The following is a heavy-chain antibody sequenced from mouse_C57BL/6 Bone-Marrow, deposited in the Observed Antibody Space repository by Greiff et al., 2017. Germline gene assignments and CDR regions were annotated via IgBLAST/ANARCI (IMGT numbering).Heavy chain of an antibody. Sequence: EVKLMESGPGLVKPSPSLSLTCSVTGYSITSGYYWNWIRQLTGNKLEWMGFISYDGSNNYNPSLKNRISITRDTSKNQFFLKLNSVTTEDTATYSCAVRLPTMAYWGQGTSVTVSS. CDR3: AVRLPTMAY. CDR1: GYSITSGYY. J-gene: IGHJ4*01. D-gene: IGHD5-5*01. CDR2: ISYDGSN. V-gene: IGHV3-6*01.